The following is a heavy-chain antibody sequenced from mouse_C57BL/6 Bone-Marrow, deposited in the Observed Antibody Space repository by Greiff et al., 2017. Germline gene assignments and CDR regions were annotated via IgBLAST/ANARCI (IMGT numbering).Heavy chain of an antibody. V-gene: IGHV1-22*01. Sequence: EVQLQQSGPELVKPGASVKMSCTASGYTFTDYNMHWVKQSHGKSLEWIGYINPDNGGTSYNQKFKGKATLTANKSSSTAYMELSSLTSEESAVYYCARYDDGYYRGYYYSMDYWGQGTSVTVSS. CDR1: GYTFTDYN. J-gene: IGHJ4*01. CDR2: INPDNGGT. D-gene: IGHD2-3*01. CDR3: ARYDDGYYRGYYYSMDY.